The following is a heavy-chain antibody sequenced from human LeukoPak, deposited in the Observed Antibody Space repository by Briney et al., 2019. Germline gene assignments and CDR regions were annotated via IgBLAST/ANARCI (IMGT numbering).Heavy chain of an antibody. CDR3: AKVVRYYYDSSGSALDY. D-gene: IGHD3-22*01. CDR2: IRYDGSNA. J-gene: IGHJ4*02. Sequence: GGSLRLSCAASGFTFSTYGMHWVRQAPGKGLEWVAFIRYDGSNAHYADSVKGRFTISRDNSKNTLYLQMNSLRAKDTAMYYCAKVVRYYYDSSGSALDYWGEGTLVTVSS. CDR1: GFTFSTYG. V-gene: IGHV3-30*02.